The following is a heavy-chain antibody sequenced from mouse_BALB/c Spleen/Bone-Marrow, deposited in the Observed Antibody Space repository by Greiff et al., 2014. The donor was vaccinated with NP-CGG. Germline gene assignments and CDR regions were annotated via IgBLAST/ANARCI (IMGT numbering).Heavy chain of an antibody. V-gene: IGHV14-3*02. CDR1: GFNIKDTY. CDR2: IDPANGST. CDR3: ATYYYGSSWGFAY. Sequence: EVQLVESGAELVKPGASVKLSCTASGFNIKDTYMHWVKQRPEQGLEWIGRIDPANGSTKYDPKFQGKATITADTSSNTAYLQLSSLTSEDTAVYYCATYYYGSSWGFAYWGQGTLVTVSA. D-gene: IGHD1-1*01. J-gene: IGHJ3*01.